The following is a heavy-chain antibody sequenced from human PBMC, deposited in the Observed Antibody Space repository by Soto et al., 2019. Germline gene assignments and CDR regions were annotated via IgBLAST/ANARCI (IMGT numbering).Heavy chain of an antibody. D-gene: IGHD4-17*01. CDR2: IWYYGSNK. V-gene: IGHV3-33*01. CDR1: GFTFSSYG. CDR3: ASELNTVTTRDAFDI. Sequence: QVQLVESGGGVVQPGRSLRLSCAASGFTFSSYGMHWVRQAPGKVLEWVAVIWYYGSNKYFADSVKGRFTISRDNSKNPLYLQMNSLRAEDTAVYYWASELNTVTTRDAFDIWGQGTIVFVSS. J-gene: IGHJ3*02.